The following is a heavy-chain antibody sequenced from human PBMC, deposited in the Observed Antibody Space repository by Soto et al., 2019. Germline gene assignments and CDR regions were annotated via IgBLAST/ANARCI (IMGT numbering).Heavy chain of an antibody. V-gene: IGHV3-23*01. D-gene: IGHD2-2*01. CDR3: AKTGFGRYCSSTSGVHFDS. J-gene: IGHJ4*02. CDR1: GFTFTTYA. Sequence: EVQVLESGGGLVQPGGSLRLSCVASGFTFTTYAMTWVRQAPGKGLEWVSIISGSGGSTHYADSVKGRFIISRDNSKNTLYLQMNGLRAEDTAVYYCAKTGFGRYCSSTSGVHFDSWGQGTLVTVSS. CDR2: ISGSGGST.